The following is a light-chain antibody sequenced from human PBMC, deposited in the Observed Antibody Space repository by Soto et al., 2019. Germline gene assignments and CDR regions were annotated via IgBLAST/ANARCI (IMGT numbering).Light chain of an antibody. V-gene: IGKV3-15*01. CDR1: QSVSSN. CDR3: QQYNNWRT. Sequence: EIVMTQSPATFSVSPGERATLSCRASQSVSSNLAWYQQKPGQAPRLLIYGASTRATGIPARFSGSGSGTEFTLTISSLQSEDFAVYYCQQYNNWRTFGQGTKVDIK. J-gene: IGKJ1*01. CDR2: GAS.